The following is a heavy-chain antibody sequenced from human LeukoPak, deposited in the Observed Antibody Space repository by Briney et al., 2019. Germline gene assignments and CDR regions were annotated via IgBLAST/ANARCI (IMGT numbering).Heavy chain of an antibody. V-gene: IGHV1-2*02. J-gene: IGHJ6*03. CDR3: ARDPLKLPLWFGELLSKYYYYYYMDV. D-gene: IGHD3-10*01. CDR1: GYTFTGYY. Sequence: GASVKVSCKASGYTFTGYYMHWVRQAPGQGLDWMGWINPNSGGTNYAQKFQGRVTMTRDTSISTAYMELSRLRSDDTAVYYCARDPLKLPLWFGELLSKYYYYYYMDVWGKGTTVTISS. CDR2: INPNSGGT.